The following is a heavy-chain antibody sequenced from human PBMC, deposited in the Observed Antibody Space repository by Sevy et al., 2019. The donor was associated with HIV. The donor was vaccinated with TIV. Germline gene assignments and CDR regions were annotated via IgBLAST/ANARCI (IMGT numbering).Heavy chain of an antibody. CDR1: GGTFSSYA. CDR3: AKADRVLRYFDL. V-gene: IGHV1-69*06. D-gene: IGHD3-9*01. CDR2: IIPIFGTA. Sequence: ASVKVACKASGGTFSSYAISWVRQAPGQGLEWMGGIIPIFGTANYPQKVQGRVTITADKSTSTDYMELSSLRSEDTAVYYGAKADRVLRYFDLWGHGTLVTVSS. J-gene: IGHJ4*01.